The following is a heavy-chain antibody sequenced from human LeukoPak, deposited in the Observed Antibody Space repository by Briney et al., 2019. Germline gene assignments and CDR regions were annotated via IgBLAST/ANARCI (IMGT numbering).Heavy chain of an antibody. J-gene: IGHJ3*02. V-gene: IGHV4-59*01. CDR1: GSSISTYY. CDR2: IFDGGST. D-gene: IGHD6-19*01. CDR3: ARDDVVAGSGAFDM. Sequence: PSETLSLTCTVSGSSISTYYWSWFRQPPGKGLEWIGFIFDGGSTNYNPSLQSRISVSVDTSKSQFSLNLTSVTAADTAVYYCARDDVVAGSGAFDMWGQGTMVTVSS.